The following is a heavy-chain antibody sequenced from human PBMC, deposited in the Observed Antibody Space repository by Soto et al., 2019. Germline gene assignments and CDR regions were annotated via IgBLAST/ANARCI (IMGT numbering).Heavy chain of an antibody. V-gene: IGHV4-34*01. D-gene: IGHD3-22*01. CDR2: INHSGST. CDR3: ARYTVVVAHYYYYGMDV. Sequence: SETLSLTCAVYGGSFSGYYWSWIRQPPGKGLEWIGEINHSGSTNYNPSLKSRVTISVDTSKNQFSLKLSSVTAADTAVYYCARYTVVVAHYYYYGMDVWGQGTTVTVSS. J-gene: IGHJ6*02. CDR1: GGSFSGYY.